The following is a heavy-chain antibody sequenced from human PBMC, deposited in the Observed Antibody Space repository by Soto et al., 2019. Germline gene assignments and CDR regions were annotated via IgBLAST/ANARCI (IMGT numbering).Heavy chain of an antibody. CDR2: ISWNSGSI. CDR1: GFTFDDYA. V-gene: IGHV3-9*01. D-gene: IGHD2-2*01. Sequence: GGSLRLSCAASGFTFDDYAMHWVRQAPGKGLEWVSGISWNSGSIGYADCVKGRFNISRDNAKNSLYLQMNSLRAEDTALYYCAKGTRRHYIVVVPAAPEGSWFDPWGQGTLVTVSS. J-gene: IGHJ5*02. CDR3: AKGTRRHYIVVVPAAPEGSWFDP.